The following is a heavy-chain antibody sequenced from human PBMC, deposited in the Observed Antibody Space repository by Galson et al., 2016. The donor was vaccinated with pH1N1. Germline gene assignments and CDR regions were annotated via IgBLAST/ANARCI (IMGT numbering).Heavy chain of an antibody. V-gene: IGHV5-51*01. Sequence: QSGAEVKKPGESLKISCKGSGYRLSSSWIGWVRQMPGKGLEWMGIIYLGGSLIRYRPSFQGQFTISADKSVNIVYLEWGSLKASDTAMYYCARQNDYGDYRGDAFDIWGQGTMVTVSS. J-gene: IGHJ3*02. D-gene: IGHD4-17*01. CDR3: ARQNDYGDYRGDAFDI. CDR1: GYRLSSSW. CDR2: IYLGGSLI.